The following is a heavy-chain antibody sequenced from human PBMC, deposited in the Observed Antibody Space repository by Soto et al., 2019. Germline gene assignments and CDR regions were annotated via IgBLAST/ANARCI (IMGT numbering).Heavy chain of an antibody. V-gene: IGHV3-33*06. D-gene: IGHD4-17*01. J-gene: IGHJ4*02. CDR3: AKDDNYDDNGLEH. CDR2: IVNDGSEQ. CDR1: GFSFNTHG. Sequence: QVQMVESGGGVVRPGRSLRLSCEATGFSFNTHGMHWVRQAPGKGLEWVAVIVNDGSEQAYSDSVKGRFTISRDNSKNTLYLQMNNLRAEDTAVYYCAKDDNYDDNGLEHWGQGLLVTVSS.